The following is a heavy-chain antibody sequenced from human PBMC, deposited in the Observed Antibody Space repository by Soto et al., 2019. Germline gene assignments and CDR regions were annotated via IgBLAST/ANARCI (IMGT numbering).Heavy chain of an antibody. CDR3: AKLSYLDY. CDR2: ISGSDGKT. J-gene: IGHJ4*02. Sequence: DVRLAESGGGLVQPGGSLRLSCTTSGFSFASFAMTWVRQPPGKGLEWVATISGSDGKTYYADSVKGRFSISRDTSRNSLYLQMTSLRADDTAIYYCAKLSYLDYWGKGTRVTVSS. V-gene: IGHV3-23*04. CDR1: GFSFASFA.